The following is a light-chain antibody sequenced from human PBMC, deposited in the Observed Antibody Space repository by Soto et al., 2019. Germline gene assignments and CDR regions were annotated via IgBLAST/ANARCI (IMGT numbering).Light chain of an antibody. CDR2: GAS. CDR3: QQYGSSPIT. V-gene: IGKV3-20*01. J-gene: IGKJ5*01. Sequence: EIVLTQSPGTLSLSPGDRATLSCRASQSVSSNFLAWYQQTPGRAPRLLIYGASSRATGIPDRFSGSGSGTDFMLTVSRLEPEDLAVYYCQQYGSSPITFGQGTRLEIK. CDR1: QSVSSNF.